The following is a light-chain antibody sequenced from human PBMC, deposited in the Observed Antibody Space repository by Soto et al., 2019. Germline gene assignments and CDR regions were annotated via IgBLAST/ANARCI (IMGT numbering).Light chain of an antibody. J-gene: IGKJ5*01. CDR3: QQRSNWPPIT. CDR1: QSISSW. V-gene: IGKV1-5*01. Sequence: IQITHSLSTLSASVLHRVTITCRASQSISSWLAWYQHKPGKAPKLLIYAASSLQSGVPSRFSGSGSGTEFTLTISSLEPEDAAVYYCQQRSNWPPITFGQGTRLEIK. CDR2: AAS.